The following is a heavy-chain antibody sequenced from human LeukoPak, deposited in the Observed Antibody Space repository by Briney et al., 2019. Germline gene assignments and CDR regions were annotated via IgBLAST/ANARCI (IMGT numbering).Heavy chain of an antibody. V-gene: IGHV3-30*02. CDR1: GFTFSNYA. CDR3: AKDLAKKVVPAAIADY. Sequence: SGGSLRLSCAASGFTFSNYAMHWVRQAPGKGLEWVAFIRYDGSNKYYADSVKGRFTISRDNSKNTLYLQMNSLRAEDTAVYYCAKDLAKKVVPAAIADYWGQGTLVTVSS. CDR2: IRYDGSNK. D-gene: IGHD2-2*02. J-gene: IGHJ4*02.